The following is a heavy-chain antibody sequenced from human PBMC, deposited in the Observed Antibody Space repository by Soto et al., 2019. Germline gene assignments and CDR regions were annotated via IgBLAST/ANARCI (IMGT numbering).Heavy chain of an antibody. CDR3: ARYWAAAGTWAYYFDY. CDR1: GYTFTSYA. Sequence: QVQLVQSGAEVKKPGASVKVSCKASGYTFTSYAMHWVRQAPGQRLEWMGWINAGNGNTKYSQKFQGRVTITRDTSASTAYMEPSSLRSEDTAVYYCARYWAAAGTWAYYFDYWGQGTLVTVSS. CDR2: INAGNGNT. D-gene: IGHD6-13*01. J-gene: IGHJ4*02. V-gene: IGHV1-3*01.